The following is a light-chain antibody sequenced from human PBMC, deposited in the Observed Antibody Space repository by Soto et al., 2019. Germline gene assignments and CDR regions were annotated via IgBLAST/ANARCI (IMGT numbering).Light chain of an antibody. J-gene: IGKJ2*01. V-gene: IGKV4-1*01. CDR3: QQYYSIPYT. CDR2: WAS. CDR1: QSVLYSSNTKNY. Sequence: DIVMTQSPDSLAVSLGERATFNCKSSQSVLYSSNTKNYLAWYQQKPGQPPKLLIYWASTRESGVPDRFSGSGSGTDFTLTISSLQAEDVAVYYCQQYYSIPYTFGRGTKLEIK.